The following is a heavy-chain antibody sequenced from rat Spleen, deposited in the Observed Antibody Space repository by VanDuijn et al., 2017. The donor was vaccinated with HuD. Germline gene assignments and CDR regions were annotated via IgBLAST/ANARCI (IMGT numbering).Heavy chain of an antibody. V-gene: IGHV5-7*01. Sequence: EVQLVESGGGLVQPGRSLKLSCAVSGFTFSDHNMAWVRQAPKKGLEWVATISYDGSHTYYRDSVKGRFTISRDNAKSTLYLQMDSLRSEDTATYYCAREAEKPFHYFDYWGQGVMVTVSS. J-gene: IGHJ2*01. D-gene: IGHD3-4*01. CDR1: GFTFSDHN. CDR3: AREAEKPFHYFDY. CDR2: ISYDGSHT.